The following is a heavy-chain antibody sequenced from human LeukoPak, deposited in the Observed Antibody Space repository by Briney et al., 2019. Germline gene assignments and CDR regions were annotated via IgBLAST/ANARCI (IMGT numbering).Heavy chain of an antibody. V-gene: IGHV3-30*02. CDR2: IRYDGSNK. J-gene: IGHJ3*02. CDR3: ARYSGYDRNDAFDI. CDR1: GFSFSSYG. Sequence: PGGSLRLSCAASGFSFSSYGMHWVRQAPGKGLEWVAFIRYDGSNKYYADPAKGRFTISRDNSKNTLYLQMNSLRAEDTAVYYCARYSGYDRNDAFDIWGQGTMVTVSS. D-gene: IGHD5-12*01.